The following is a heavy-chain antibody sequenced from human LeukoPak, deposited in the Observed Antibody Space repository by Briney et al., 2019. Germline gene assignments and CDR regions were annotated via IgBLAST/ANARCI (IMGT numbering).Heavy chain of an antibody. V-gene: IGHV4-34*01. CDR2: INHSGST. Sequence: KPSETLSLTCAVYGGSFSGYYWSWIRQPPGKGLEWIGEINHSGSTNYNPSLKSRVTISVDTSKNQFSLKLSSVTAADTAVYYCARRAGANYYDSRSTAFDLWGRGTLVTVSS. J-gene: IGHJ2*01. CDR3: ARRAGANYYDSRSTAFDL. D-gene: IGHD3-22*01. CDR1: GGSFSGYY.